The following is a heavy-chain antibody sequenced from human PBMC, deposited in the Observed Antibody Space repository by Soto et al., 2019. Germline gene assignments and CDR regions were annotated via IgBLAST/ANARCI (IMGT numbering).Heavy chain of an antibody. Sequence: GSLRLSSVDSGFTFSDHSMHWVRHAPGKGLEWIGRSRGKAYSFTTEYAASVKGRFAILRDDLQNSLSLQMNTLESEDTALYYCARHGPMGASDYWGQGSLVTVSS. CDR1: GFTFSDHS. CDR3: ARHGPMGASDY. D-gene: IGHD1-26*01. J-gene: IGHJ4*02. CDR2: SRGKAYSFTT. V-gene: IGHV3-72*01.